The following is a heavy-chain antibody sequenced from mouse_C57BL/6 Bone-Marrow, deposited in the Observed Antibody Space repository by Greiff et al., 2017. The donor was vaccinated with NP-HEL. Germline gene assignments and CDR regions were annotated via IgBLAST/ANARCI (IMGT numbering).Heavy chain of an antibody. J-gene: IGHJ1*03. V-gene: IGHV1-82*01. CDR2: IYPGDGDT. CDR1: GYAFSSSW. Sequence: VHLVESGPELVKPGASVKISCKASGYAFSSSWMNWVKQRPGKGLEWIGRIYPGDGDTNYNGKFKGKATLTADKSSSTAYMQLSSLTSEDSAVDFCARSWVLRYPFYWYFDVWGTGTTVTVSS. CDR3: ARSWVLRYPFYWYFDV. D-gene: IGHD1-1*01.